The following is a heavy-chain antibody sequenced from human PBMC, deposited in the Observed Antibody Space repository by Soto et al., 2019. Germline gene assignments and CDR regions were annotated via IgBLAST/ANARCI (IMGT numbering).Heavy chain of an antibody. V-gene: IGHV3-23*01. CDR1: GFTFSSYA. Sequence: GGSLRLSSAASGFTFSSYAMSWVRQAPGKGLEWVSAISGSGGSTYYADSVKGRFTISRDNSKNTLYLQMNSLRAEDTAVYYCAKPYDFWNKRDYYYYYGMDVWGQGTTVTVSS. J-gene: IGHJ6*02. CDR3: AKPYDFWNKRDYYYYYGMDV. D-gene: IGHD3-3*01. CDR2: ISGSGGST.